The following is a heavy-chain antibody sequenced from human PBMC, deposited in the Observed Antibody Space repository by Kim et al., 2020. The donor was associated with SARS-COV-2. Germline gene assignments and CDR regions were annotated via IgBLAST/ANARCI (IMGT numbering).Heavy chain of an antibody. CDR1: GGSISSSY. V-gene: IGHV4-59*13. J-gene: IGHJ5*02. CDR2: IYYSEST. CDR3: ASVDRRPCRWFEP. Sequence: SETLSLTCTVSGGSISSSYWCWIRQPQGQGLGWNGYIYYSESTNNNPSLKSRVPISVATSKTQISLNLSSVTAAATAVYDCASVDRRPCRWFEPLRQG. D-gene: IGHD2-21*01.